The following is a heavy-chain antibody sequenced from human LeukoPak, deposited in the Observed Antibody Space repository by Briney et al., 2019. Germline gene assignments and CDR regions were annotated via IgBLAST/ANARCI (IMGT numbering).Heavy chain of an antibody. CDR2: MNPNSGNT. Sequence: GASVKVSCKASGYTFTSYDINWARQATGQGLEWMGWMNPNSGNTGYAQKFQGRVTMTRNTSISTAYMELSSLRSEDTAVYYCARERKYDSSGYYYRRALDYWGQGTLVTVSS. CDR1: GYTFTSYD. D-gene: IGHD3-22*01. J-gene: IGHJ4*02. CDR3: ARERKYDSSGYYYRRALDY. V-gene: IGHV1-8*01.